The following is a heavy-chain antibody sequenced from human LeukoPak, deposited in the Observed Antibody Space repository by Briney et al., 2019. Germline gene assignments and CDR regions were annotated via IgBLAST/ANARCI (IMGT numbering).Heavy chain of an antibody. CDR2: VWSDGNGK. V-gene: IGHV3-33*01. Sequence: PGRSLRLSCAASGFTFSTYGMHWVRQAPGKGLEWVALVWSDGNGKFYADSVKGRFTISRDNSKNTLYLQMNSLRAEDTAVYYCARDRYTSGWYYLDYWGQGTLVTVSS. CDR1: GFTFSTYG. J-gene: IGHJ4*02. D-gene: IGHD6-19*01. CDR3: ARDRYTSGWYYLDY.